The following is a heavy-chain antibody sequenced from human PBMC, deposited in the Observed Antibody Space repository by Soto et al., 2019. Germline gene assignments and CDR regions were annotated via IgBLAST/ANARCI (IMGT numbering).Heavy chain of an antibody. V-gene: IGHV3-30-3*01. CDR3: ARGELQTGLY. J-gene: IGHJ4*02. CDR2: ISYDGSNK. CDR1: GFTFSSYA. Sequence: QVQLVESGGGVVQPGRSLRLSCAASGFTFSSYAMHWVRQAPGKGLEWVAVISYDGSNKYYADSVKGRFTISRDNSKNTLYLQMNSLRAEDTAVYYCARGELQTGLYWGQGTLVTVSS. D-gene: IGHD1-26*01.